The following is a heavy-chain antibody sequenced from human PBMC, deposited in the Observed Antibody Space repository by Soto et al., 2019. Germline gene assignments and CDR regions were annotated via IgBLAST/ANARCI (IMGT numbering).Heavy chain of an antibody. J-gene: IGHJ3*02. CDR3: ARDKGGYGPLDAFDI. V-gene: IGHV3-33*01. D-gene: IGHD5-12*01. CDR2: IWYDGSNK. CDR1: GFNFNNYG. Sequence: PGGSLRLSCAASGFNFNNYGMHWVRQAPGKGLEWVAVIWYDGSNKYYADSVKGRFTISRDNSKNTLYLQMNSLRAEDTAVYYCARDKGGYGPLDAFDIWGQGTMVTVSS.